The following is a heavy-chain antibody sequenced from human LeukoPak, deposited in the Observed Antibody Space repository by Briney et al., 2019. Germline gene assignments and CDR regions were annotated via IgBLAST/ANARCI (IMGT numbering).Heavy chain of an antibody. V-gene: IGHV3-9*01. J-gene: IGHJ4*02. CDR3: AKDRDYSSSGASVDY. CDR1: GFTFDDYA. D-gene: IGHD6-6*01. CDR2: ISWNSGSI. Sequence: GRSLRLSCAASGFTFDDYAMPWVRQAPGKGLEWVSGISWNSGSIGYADSVKGRFTISRGNAKNSLYLQMNSLRAEDTALYYCAKDRDYSSSGASVDYWGQGTLVTVSS.